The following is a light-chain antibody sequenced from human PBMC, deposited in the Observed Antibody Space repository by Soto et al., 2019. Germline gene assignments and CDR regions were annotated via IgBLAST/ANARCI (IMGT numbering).Light chain of an antibody. V-gene: IGLV2-8*01. CDR1: SNDVGAYKY. Sequence: QSALTQPPSASGSPGQSVTISCTGTSNDVGAYKYVSWYQQHPGNAPKLIISEVNKRPSGVPDRFSGSKSGNTASLIVSGLQAEDEADYYCSSYAGSNNLVIFGGGTKLTVL. CDR2: EVN. J-gene: IGLJ2*01. CDR3: SSYAGSNNLVI.